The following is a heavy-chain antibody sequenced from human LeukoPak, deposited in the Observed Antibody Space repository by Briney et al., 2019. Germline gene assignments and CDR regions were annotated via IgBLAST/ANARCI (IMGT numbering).Heavy chain of an antibody. J-gene: IGHJ4*02. Sequence: GRSLRLSCAASGFTFSSYGMHWVRQAPGKGLEWVAVIWYDGSNKYYADSVKGRFTISRDNSRNTLYLQMNSLRAEDTAVYYCARDSVGFDYWGQGTLVTVSS. CDR2: IWYDGSNK. CDR1: GFTFSSYG. V-gene: IGHV3-33*01. CDR3: ARDSVGFDY.